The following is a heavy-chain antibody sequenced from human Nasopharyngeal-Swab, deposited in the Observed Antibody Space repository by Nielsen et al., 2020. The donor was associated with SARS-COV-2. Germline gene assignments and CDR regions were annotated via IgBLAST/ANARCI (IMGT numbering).Heavy chain of an antibody. J-gene: IGHJ4*02. CDR1: GSTFSRHG. CDR2: ITSYNGNT. V-gene: IGHV1-18*01. D-gene: IGHD3-9*01. Sequence: ASVKVSCKASGSTFSRHGLLWVRQAPGQGLEWLGWITSYNGNTNYAQEFQGRVTVTTDTSTSTGYMELRSLRSDDTAVYFCARLTGNDWFSDYWGQGTLVTVSS. CDR3: ARLTGNDWFSDY.